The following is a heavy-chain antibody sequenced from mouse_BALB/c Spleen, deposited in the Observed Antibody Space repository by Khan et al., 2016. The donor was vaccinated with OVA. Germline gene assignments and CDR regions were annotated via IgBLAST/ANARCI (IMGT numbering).Heavy chain of an antibody. V-gene: IGHV2-6*02. J-gene: IGHJ4*01. D-gene: IGHD2-1*01. CDR1: GFSLTSYG. CDR2: IWSDGAS. Sequence: VQLQESGPGLVAPSQSLSFTCTVSGFSLTSYGVHWVRQPPGKGLEWLIVIWSDGASTYNSALKSRLSISKDNSKSQVFLKMNSLQTDDTAMYYCARGNFYAMDYWGQGTSVTVSS. CDR3: ARGNFYAMDY.